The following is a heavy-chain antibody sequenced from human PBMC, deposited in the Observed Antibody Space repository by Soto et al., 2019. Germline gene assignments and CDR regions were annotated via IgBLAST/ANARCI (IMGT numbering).Heavy chain of an antibody. J-gene: IGHJ4*02. CDR3: TRDVVDTPKCGGPEY. Sequence: QVQLVQSGAEVKKPGASVKVSCKASGYIFKAYGISWVRQAPGQGLGWMGWISTNNGNTKYAQRLQGRVTMTTDTSTSTAYMALRGLGPDDTSVYYCTRDVVDTPKCGGPEYWCQGTLVTVSS. D-gene: IGHD5-18*01. CDR2: ISTNNGNT. V-gene: IGHV1-18*01. CDR1: GYIFKAYG.